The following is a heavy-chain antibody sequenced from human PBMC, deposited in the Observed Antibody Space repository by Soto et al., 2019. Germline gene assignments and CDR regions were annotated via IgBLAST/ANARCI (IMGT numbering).Heavy chain of an antibody. J-gene: IGHJ4*02. Sequence: QLQLQESGPGLVKPSETLSLTCTVSGGSISSSSYYWGWIRQPPGKGLEWIGSIYYSGSTYYNPSLRSRVTRAVDTSKNQFSLKMRSVTAADAAVYYCAGSMTTVVTLAYWGQGTLVTVSS. V-gene: IGHV4-39*01. CDR3: AGSMTTVVTLAY. CDR2: IYYSGST. CDR1: GGSISSSSYY. D-gene: IGHD4-17*01.